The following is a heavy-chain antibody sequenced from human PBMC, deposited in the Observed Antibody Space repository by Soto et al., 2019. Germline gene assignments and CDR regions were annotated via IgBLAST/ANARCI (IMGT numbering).Heavy chain of an antibody. J-gene: IGHJ6*02. CDR1: GFTFSSYG. CDR2: ISYDGRNK. V-gene: IGHV3-30*18. D-gene: IGHD6-19*01. CDR3: VKDGSSGWPYFYDMDV. Sequence: PGGSLRLSCAASGFTFSSYGMHWVRQAPGKGLVWVAVISYDGRNKYYADAVKGRFTISRDNSKNTLYLQMSSLRAADTAVYYCVKDGSSGWPYFYDMDVWGQGTTVTVSS.